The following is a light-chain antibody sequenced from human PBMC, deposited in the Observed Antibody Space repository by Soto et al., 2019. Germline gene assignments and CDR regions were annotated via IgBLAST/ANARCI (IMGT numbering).Light chain of an antibody. CDR1: QSISTS. J-gene: IGKJ1*01. CDR2: DAS. Sequence: DMQMTQSPSTLSASVGDRVTITCRASQSISTSLAWYQQKPGKAPKLLIHDASSLESGVPSRFSGSGSGTEFTLTISSLQPDDFATYYCQQRSNWPRTFGQGTKVDIK. V-gene: IGKV1-5*01. CDR3: QQRSNWPRT.